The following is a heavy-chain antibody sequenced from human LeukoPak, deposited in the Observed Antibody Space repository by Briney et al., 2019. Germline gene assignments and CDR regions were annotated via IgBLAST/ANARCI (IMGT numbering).Heavy chain of an antibody. D-gene: IGHD3-16*01. Sequence: PGGSLRLSCAASGFTFSSYDMHWVRQATGKGLEWVSAIGTAGDTYYPGSVKGRFTISRENAKNSLYLQMNSLRAGDTAVYYCARVGGSGGFDPWGQGTLVTVSS. CDR2: IGTAGDT. CDR3: ARVGGSGGFDP. CDR1: GFTFSSYD. V-gene: IGHV3-13*01. J-gene: IGHJ5*02.